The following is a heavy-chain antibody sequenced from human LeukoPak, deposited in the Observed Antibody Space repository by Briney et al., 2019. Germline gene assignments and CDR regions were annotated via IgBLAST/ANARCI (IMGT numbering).Heavy chain of an antibody. D-gene: IGHD6-19*01. V-gene: IGHV3-30*18. Sequence: GGSLRLSCEASGFTFSSCGMHWVRQAPGKGLEWVAVISYDGSNKYYADSVKGRFTISRDNSKNTLFLEMNSLRADDTAVYYCAKALTSGWYLDAFNIWGQGTMVTVSA. CDR2: ISYDGSNK. J-gene: IGHJ3*02. CDR3: AKALTSGWYLDAFNI. CDR1: GFTFSSCG.